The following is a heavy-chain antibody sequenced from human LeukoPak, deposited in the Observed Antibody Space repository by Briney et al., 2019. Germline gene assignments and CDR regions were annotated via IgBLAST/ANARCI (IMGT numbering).Heavy chain of an antibody. CDR3: ARVPIVAPAHDAFDI. D-gene: IGHD2-15*01. CDR1: GHTFTGYY. CDR2: INPNSGGT. Sequence: LGASVKVSCKASGHTFTGYYMHWVRQAPGQGLEWMGWINPNSGGTNYAQKFQGRVTMTRDTSISTAYMELSRLRSDDTAVYYCARVPIVAPAHDAFDIWGQGTMVTVSS. V-gene: IGHV1-2*03. J-gene: IGHJ3*02.